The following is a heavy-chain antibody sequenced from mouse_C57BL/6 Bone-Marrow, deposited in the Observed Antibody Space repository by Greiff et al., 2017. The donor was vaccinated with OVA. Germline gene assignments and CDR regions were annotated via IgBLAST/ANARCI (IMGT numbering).Heavy chain of an antibody. Sequence: VQLQQPGAELVKPGASVKLSCKASGYTFTSYWMQWVKQRPGQGLEWIGEIDPSDSYTNYNQKFKGKATLTVDTSSSTAYMQLSSLTSEDSAVYYCARGGYYYYGSKGYFDVWGTGTTVTVSS. CDR3: ARGGYYYYGSKGYFDV. V-gene: IGHV1-50*01. CDR1: GYTFTSYW. CDR2: IDPSDSYT. J-gene: IGHJ1*03. D-gene: IGHD1-1*01.